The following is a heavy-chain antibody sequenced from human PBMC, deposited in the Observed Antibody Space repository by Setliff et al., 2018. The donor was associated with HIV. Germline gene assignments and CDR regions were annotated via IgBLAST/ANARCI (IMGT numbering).Heavy chain of an antibody. J-gene: IGHJ4*02. V-gene: IGHV3-21*01. Sequence: GGSLRLSCAASGFSVSNKYMTWVRQAPGKGLEWVSSISSNSTYIYYADSVKGRFTISRDKANNSLYLQIHSLTAEDTAVYYCAIEDGCGGHYHSWGQGTLVTVSS. CDR3: AIEDGCGGHYHS. CDR2: ISSNSTYI. CDR1: GFSVSNKY. D-gene: IGHD2-21*01.